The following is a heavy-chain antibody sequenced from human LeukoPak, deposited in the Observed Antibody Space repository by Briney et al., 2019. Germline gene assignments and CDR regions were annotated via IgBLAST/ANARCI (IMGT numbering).Heavy chain of an antibody. Sequence: PGGSLRLSCAASGFTFSRYWMNWVRQAPGKGLECVANIKQDGSETYYVDSVMGRFTISRDNAKNSLYLQMNSLRAEDTAVYYCARDDGGNSGWYGYYYGMDVWGKGTTVTVSS. CDR2: IKQDGSET. CDR1: GFTFSRYW. V-gene: IGHV3-7*03. D-gene: IGHD6-19*01. CDR3: ARDDGGNSGWYGYYYGMDV. J-gene: IGHJ6*04.